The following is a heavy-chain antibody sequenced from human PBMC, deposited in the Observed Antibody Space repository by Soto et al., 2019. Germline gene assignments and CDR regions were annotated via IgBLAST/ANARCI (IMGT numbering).Heavy chain of an antibody. V-gene: IGHV4-34*01. CDR2: INHSGST. J-gene: IGHJ4*02. D-gene: IGHD3-9*01. CDR3: ARSTAETYDILTGYYDY. Sequence: QVQLQQWGAGLLKPSETLSLTCAVYGGSFSGYYWSWIRQPPGKGLEWIGEINHSGSTNYNPSLKSRVTISVDTSKTQFSLKLSSVTAADTAVYYCARSTAETYDILTGYYDYWGQGTLVTVSS. CDR1: GGSFSGYY.